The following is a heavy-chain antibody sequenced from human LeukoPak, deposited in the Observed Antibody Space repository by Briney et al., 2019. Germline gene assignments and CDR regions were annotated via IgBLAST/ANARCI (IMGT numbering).Heavy chain of an antibody. CDR3: ARDAQFTVVVPAAKLNYMDV. CDR1: GYLFTGYY. J-gene: IGHJ6*03. Sequence: GASVKVSCKASGYLFTGYYIHWVRQAPGQGLEWMGWINPNNGGTNYAQKSEGRVIMTRDTSSTVYMEVRRLRSDDTAIYYCARDAQFTVVVPAAKLNYMDVWGKGTTVTVSS. D-gene: IGHD2-2*01. CDR2: INPNNGGT. V-gene: IGHV1-2*02.